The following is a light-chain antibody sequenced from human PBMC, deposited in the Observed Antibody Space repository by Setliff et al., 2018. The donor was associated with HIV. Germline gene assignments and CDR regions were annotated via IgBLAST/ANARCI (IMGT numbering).Light chain of an antibody. V-gene: IGLV2-14*01. CDR3: SSFTTTNTPSV. J-gene: IGLJ1*01. CDR2: DVV. CDR1: SSDIGTYNY. Sequence: SALAKPASVSGSPGQSIAISCTGASSDIGTYNYVSWYQQHPGKAPKLIIYDVVNRPSGVSDRFSGSKSGSTASLTISGLQAEDEADYYCSSFTTTNTPSVFGAGTKVTVL.